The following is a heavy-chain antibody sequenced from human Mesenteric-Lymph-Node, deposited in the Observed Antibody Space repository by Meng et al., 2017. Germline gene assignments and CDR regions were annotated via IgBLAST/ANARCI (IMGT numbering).Heavy chain of an antibody. Sequence: QVPVQEPGPGLVKPSETLSLTCVVSGASISSGNWWNWVRQPPGKGLEWIGDIYHSGSTNYNPSLKSRVTISVDKSKNQFSLKLSSVTAADTAMYYCARGGGCSSSSCDLDYWGQGVLVTVSS. D-gene: IGHD2-2*01. CDR1: GASISSGNW. V-gene: IGHV4-4*02. J-gene: IGHJ4*02. CDR3: ARGGGCSSSSCDLDY. CDR2: IYHSGST.